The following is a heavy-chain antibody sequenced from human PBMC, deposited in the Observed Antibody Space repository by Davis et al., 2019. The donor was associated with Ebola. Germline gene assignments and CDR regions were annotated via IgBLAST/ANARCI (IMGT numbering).Heavy chain of an antibody. CDR3: ARDYYDSSGYYEYYFDY. CDR2: ISSGSSTI. CDR1: AFTFSSYS. V-gene: IGHV3-48*02. Sequence: GGSLRLSCAASAFTFSSYSMNWVRQAPGKGLEWVSYISSGSSTIYYADSVKGRFTISRDNAKNSLYLQMNSLRDEDTAVYYCARDYYDSSGYYEYYFDYWGQGTLVTVSS. D-gene: IGHD3-22*01. J-gene: IGHJ4*02.